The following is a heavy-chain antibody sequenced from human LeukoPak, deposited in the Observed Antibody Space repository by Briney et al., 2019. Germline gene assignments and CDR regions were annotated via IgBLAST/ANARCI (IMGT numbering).Heavy chain of an antibody. V-gene: IGHV3-23*01. CDR1: GFTFNNYA. D-gene: IGHD2-15*01. CDR3: AKNGDRGAYCTGGTCYPYFYYYMDV. CDR2: ISGGVGST. J-gene: IGHJ6*03. Sequence: GGSLRLSCAASGFTFNNYAMSWVREAPGRGLKWVSGISGGVGSTYYADSIKGRFTISRDNSKNTLYLQMNSLRAEDTAIYYCAKNGDRGAYCTGGTCYPYFYYYMDVWGKGTTVTI.